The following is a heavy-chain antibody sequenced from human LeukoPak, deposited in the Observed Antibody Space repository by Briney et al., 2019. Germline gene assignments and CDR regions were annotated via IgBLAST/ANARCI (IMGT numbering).Heavy chain of an antibody. CDR2: IYYSGST. D-gene: IGHD6-19*01. CDR3: ARAADSSGWYFSYMDV. V-gene: IGHV4-39*07. J-gene: IGHJ6*03. Sequence: SETLSLTCTVSGGSISSSGYYWGWIRQPPGKVLEWIGSIYYSGSTYYNPSLKSRVTISVDTSKNQFSLKLSSVTAADTAVYYCARAADSSGWYFSYMDVWGKGTTVTVSS. CDR1: GGSISSSGYY.